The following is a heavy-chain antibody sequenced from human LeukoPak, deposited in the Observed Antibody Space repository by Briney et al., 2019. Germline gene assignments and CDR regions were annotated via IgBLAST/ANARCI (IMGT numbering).Heavy chain of an antibody. CDR3: ARGPYSRGWHGIDY. CDR2: IYTSGST. J-gene: IGHJ4*02. V-gene: IGHV4-4*07. D-gene: IGHD6-19*01. CDR1: GGSISSYY. Sequence: SETLSLTCTVSGGSISSYYWSWIRQPAGKGLEWIGRIYTSGSTNYNPSLKSRVTMSVDTSKNQFSLKLSSVTAADTAVYYCARGPYSRGWHGIDYWGQGTLVTVSS.